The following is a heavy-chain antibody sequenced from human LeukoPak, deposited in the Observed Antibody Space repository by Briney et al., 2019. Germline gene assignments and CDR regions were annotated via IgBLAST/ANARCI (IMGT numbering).Heavy chain of an antibody. CDR3: ARTSKVGATYYFDY. V-gene: IGHV4-39*01. Sequence: PSETLSLTCTVSGGSICSSNYYWGWIRQPPGKGLEWIGIIYSSGTTYYNPSLKSRVTISVDTSKNQFSLKLSSVTAADTSLYYCARTSKVGATYYFDYWGQGTLVTVSS. CDR1: GGSICSSNYY. D-gene: IGHD1-26*01. J-gene: IGHJ4*02. CDR2: IYSSGTT.